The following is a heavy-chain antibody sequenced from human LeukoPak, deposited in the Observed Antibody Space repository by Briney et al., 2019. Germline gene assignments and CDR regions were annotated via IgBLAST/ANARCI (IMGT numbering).Heavy chain of an antibody. CDR2: ITGTGGST. CDR1: GFTFTNYA. CDR3: ASRAGYSYGS. J-gene: IGHJ5*02. V-gene: IGHV3-23*01. Sequence: PGGSLRLSCAASGFTFTNYAMTWVRQAPGKGLEWVPAITGTGGSTDYADSVRGRFTISRDNSKNTLYLQMNSLRAEDTAIYYCASRAGYSYGSWGQGTLVTVSS. D-gene: IGHD2-15*01.